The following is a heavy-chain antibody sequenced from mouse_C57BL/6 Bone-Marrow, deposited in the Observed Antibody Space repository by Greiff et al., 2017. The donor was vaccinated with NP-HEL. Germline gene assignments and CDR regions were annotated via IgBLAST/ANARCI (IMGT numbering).Heavy chain of an antibody. D-gene: IGHD2-2*01. CDR3: ARRGGSTMVTHWYFDV. Sequence: EVKLQQSGPELVKPGASVKMSCKASGYTFTDYNMHWVKQSHGKSLEWIGYINPNNGGTSYNQKFKGKATLTVNKSSSTAYMELRSLTSEDSAVYYCARRGGSTMVTHWYFDVWGTGTTVTVSS. CDR2: INPNNGGT. J-gene: IGHJ1*03. CDR1: GYTFTDYN. V-gene: IGHV1-22*01.